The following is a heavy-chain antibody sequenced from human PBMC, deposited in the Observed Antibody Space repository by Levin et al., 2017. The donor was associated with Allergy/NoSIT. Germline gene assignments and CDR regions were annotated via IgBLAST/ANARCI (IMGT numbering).Heavy chain of an antibody. CDR1: GFTFSSYE. J-gene: IGHJ3*02. D-gene: IGHD1-26*01. CDR3: ARDEGSYDAFDI. CDR2: ISSSGSTI. Sequence: LSLTCAASGFTFSSYEMNWVRQAPGKGLEWVSYISSSGSTIYYADSVKGRFTISRDNAKNSLYLQMNSLRAEDTAVYYCARDEGSYDAFDIWGQGTMVTVSS. V-gene: IGHV3-48*03.